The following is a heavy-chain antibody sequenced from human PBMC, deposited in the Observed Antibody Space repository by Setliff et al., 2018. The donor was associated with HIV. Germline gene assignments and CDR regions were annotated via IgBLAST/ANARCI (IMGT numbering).Heavy chain of an antibody. Sequence: SETLSLTCTVSGGSISSHSWSWIRQPPGKGLEWIGSISYSGSTNYNPSLKSRVTISVDTSKNQFSLKLSSVTAADTAVYYCARAGYYGSTSYWEYFQHWGQGTLVTVSS. V-gene: IGHV4-59*11. CDR3: ARAGYYGSTSYWEYFQH. D-gene: IGHD3-22*01. J-gene: IGHJ1*01. CDR2: ISYSGST. CDR1: GGSISSHS.